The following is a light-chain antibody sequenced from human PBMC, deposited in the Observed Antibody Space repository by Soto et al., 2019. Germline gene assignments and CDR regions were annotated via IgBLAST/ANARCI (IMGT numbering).Light chain of an antibody. CDR2: KAS. J-gene: IGKJ2*01. V-gene: IGKV1-5*03. CDR3: QQYDSSPYT. Sequence: DIQMTQSPSTLSASVGDRVTITCRASQSNSSWLAWYQQKPGKAPKLLIYKASSLESGVPSRFSGSGSGTEFTLTISSLQPDDFATYYCQQYDSSPYTFGQGTKLEIK. CDR1: QSNSSW.